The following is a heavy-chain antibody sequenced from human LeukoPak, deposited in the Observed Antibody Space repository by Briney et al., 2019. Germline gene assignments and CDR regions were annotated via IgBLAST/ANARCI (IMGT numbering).Heavy chain of an antibody. D-gene: IGHD1-26*01. CDR2: IYTSGST. CDR1: GGSFSSYY. J-gene: IGHJ4*02. CDR3: ARVGRARGNYFDY. Sequence: SETLSLTCAVYGGSFSSYYWSWIRQPAGKGLEWIGRIYTSGSTNYNPSLKSRVTMSVDTSKNQFSLKLSSVTAADTAVYYCARVGRARGNYFDYWGQGTLVTVSS. V-gene: IGHV4-59*10.